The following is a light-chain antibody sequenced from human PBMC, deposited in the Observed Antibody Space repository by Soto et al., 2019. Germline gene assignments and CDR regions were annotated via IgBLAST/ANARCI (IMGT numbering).Light chain of an antibody. V-gene: IGKV1-9*01. Sequence: QLTQSPSSLSASVGDRVTITCRASQDISRYLAWYQQRAGKAPKLLIYGASTLQSGVPSRFSGSGSGTESTLTISSLQPEDFATYHCQQLQRTPFTFGPGTTVDV. CDR1: QDISRY. J-gene: IGKJ3*01. CDR2: GAS. CDR3: QQLQRTPFT.